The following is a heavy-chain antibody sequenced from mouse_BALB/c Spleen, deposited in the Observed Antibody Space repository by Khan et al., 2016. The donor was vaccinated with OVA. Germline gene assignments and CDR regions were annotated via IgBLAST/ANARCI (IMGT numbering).Heavy chain of an antibody. V-gene: IGHV2-2*02. J-gene: IGHJ3*01. CDR1: GFSLTSYG. Sequence: VKLLESGPGLVQPSQSLSITCTVSGFSLTSYGVHWVRQSPGKGLEWLGVIWSGGSTDYNAAFISRLNICKDNSKSQAFFKMNSLQANDTAIYYCARNYDYDEGLAYWGQGTLVTVSA. D-gene: IGHD2-4*01. CDR2: IWSGGST. CDR3: ARNYDYDEGLAY.